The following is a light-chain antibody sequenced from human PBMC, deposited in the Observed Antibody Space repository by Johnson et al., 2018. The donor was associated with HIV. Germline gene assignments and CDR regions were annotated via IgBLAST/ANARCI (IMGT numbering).Light chain of an antibody. Sequence: QSVLTQSPSVSAAPGQKVTISCSGSSSNIGNNYVSWYQQLPGTAPKLLIYDNNKRPSGIPDRFSGSKSGTSATLGITGLQTGAEADYYCGTWDSSLSAGFFGTGTKVTVL. CDR2: DNN. J-gene: IGLJ1*01. V-gene: IGLV1-51*01. CDR1: SSNIGNNY. CDR3: GTWDSSLSAGF.